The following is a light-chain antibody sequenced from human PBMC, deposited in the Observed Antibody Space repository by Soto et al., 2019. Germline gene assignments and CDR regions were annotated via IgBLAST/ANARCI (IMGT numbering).Light chain of an antibody. CDR3: QQLNSYPLT. V-gene: IGKV1-9*01. Sequence: IQLTQSPSSLSASVGDRVTITCRAGQGISSFLAWYQQKPGKAPKLLIYAASTLQSGVPSRFSGGGSGTDFPLTISSLQPEDFATYSCQQLNSYPLTFGGGTKVEIK. J-gene: IGKJ4*01. CDR2: AAS. CDR1: QGISSF.